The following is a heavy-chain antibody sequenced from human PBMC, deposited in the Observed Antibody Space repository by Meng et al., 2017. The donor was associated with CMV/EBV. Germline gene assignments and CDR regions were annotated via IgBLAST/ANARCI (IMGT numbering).Heavy chain of an antibody. CDR2: IYYSGST. CDR3: ARITYYYGSGSYYSPRAHWFDP. V-gene: IGHV4-39*07. J-gene: IGHJ5*02. CDR1: GGSISSIRYY. D-gene: IGHD3-10*01. Sequence: QLQLQESGPGLVKPSETLSLTCTVYGGSISSIRYYWGWIRQPPGKGLEWIGSIYYSGSTYYNPSLKSRVTISVDTSKNQFSLKLSSVTAADTAVYYCARITYYYGSGSYYSPRAHWFDPWGQGTLVTVSA.